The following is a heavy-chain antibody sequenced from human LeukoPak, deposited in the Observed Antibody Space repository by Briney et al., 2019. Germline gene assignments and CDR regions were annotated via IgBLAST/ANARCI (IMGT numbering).Heavy chain of an antibody. CDR3: AKSDCGSYGCKLLNY. D-gene: IGHD3-3*01. CDR2: INGGGDDT. J-gene: IGHJ4*02. CDR1: GIIFNNYA. V-gene: IGHV3-23*01. Sequence: GGFLRLSCAASGIIFNNYAMSWVRQAPGEGLEWVSAINGGGDDTRYADSVRGRFTISRDNSKNTVSLQMNSLRVEDTALYFCAKSDCGSYGCKLLNYWGQGTLVTVSS.